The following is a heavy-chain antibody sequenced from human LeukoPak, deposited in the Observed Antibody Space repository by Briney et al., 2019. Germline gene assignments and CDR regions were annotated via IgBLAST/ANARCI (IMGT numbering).Heavy chain of an antibody. J-gene: IGHJ4*02. D-gene: IGHD3-10*01. V-gene: IGHV3-23*01. CDR2: ITGSGDGT. Sequence: AGGSLRLSCAASGFTFSNYAMMWVRQAPGKRLEWVSSITGSGDGTYYADSVRGRFTISRDNSENTLYLQLDSLRAEDTAVYFCVKGFVHPTYYFDYWGRATLVTVSS. CDR1: GFTFSNYA. CDR3: VKGFVHPTYYFDY.